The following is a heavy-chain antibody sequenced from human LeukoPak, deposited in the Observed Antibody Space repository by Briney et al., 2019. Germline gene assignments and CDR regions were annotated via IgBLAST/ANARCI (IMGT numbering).Heavy chain of an antibody. CDR3: ARSDGGSAPQRFIVVVVAATPHDAFDI. CDR1: GFTFSSYA. V-gene: IGHV3-23*01. Sequence: GGSLRLSCAASGFTFSSYAMSWVRQAPGKGLEWVSAIRGGGGSTYYADSVKGRFTISRDNSKNTLYLQMNSLRAEDTAVYYCARSDGGSAPQRFIVVVVAATPHDAFDIWGQGTMVTVSS. CDR2: IRGGGGST. J-gene: IGHJ3*02. D-gene: IGHD2-15*01.